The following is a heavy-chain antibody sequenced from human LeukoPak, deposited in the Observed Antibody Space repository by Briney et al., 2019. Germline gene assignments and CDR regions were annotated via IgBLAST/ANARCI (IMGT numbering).Heavy chain of an antibody. V-gene: IGHV4-34*01. J-gene: IGHJ3*02. CDR3: ARAYSSSWYWSAFDI. Sequence: PSETLSLTCAVYGGSFSGYYWSWIRQPPGKGLEWIGEINHSGSTNYNPSLKSRVTISVDTSKNQFSLKLSSVTAADTAVYYCARAYSSSWYWSAFDIWGQGTMVTVSS. D-gene: IGHD6-13*01. CDR1: GGSFSGYY. CDR2: INHSGST.